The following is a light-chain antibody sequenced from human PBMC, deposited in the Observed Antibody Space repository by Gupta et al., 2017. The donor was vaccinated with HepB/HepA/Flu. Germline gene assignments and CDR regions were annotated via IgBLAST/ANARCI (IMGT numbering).Light chain of an antibody. J-gene: IGLJ2*01. CDR3: QVWHSSSDQVV. CDR1: HIGSES. Sequence: SYVMTQPPSLSVAPGQTARLTCGGNHIGSESVHWYQQKPGQAPLLVVYDDNDRPSGIPERFSGFNSGNMATLTISGVEVGDEADYYCQVWHSSSDQVVFGGGTKLTVL. V-gene: IGLV3-21*02. CDR2: DDN.